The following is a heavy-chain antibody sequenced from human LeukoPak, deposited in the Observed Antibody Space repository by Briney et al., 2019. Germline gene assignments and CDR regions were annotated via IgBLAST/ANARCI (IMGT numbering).Heavy chain of an antibody. Sequence: GESLKISCKGSGYSFTSYWIGWVRQMPGKGLEWMGIIYPGDSDTRYSPSFQGQVTISADKSISTAYLQWSSLKASDTAMYYCARLPYYDFWSGYYYFDYWGQGTLVTVSS. CDR2: IYPGDSDT. D-gene: IGHD3-3*01. J-gene: IGHJ4*02. V-gene: IGHV5-51*01. CDR3: ARLPYYDFWSGYYYFDY. CDR1: GYSFTSYW.